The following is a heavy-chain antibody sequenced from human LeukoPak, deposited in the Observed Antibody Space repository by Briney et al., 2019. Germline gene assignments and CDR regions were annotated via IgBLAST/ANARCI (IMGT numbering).Heavy chain of an antibody. V-gene: IGHV3-23*01. CDR2: IGDSGGGT. CDR1: GFTFSSFA. J-gene: IGHJ3*02. CDR3: AKENYSSGWYGAFDI. Sequence: GSLRLSCAASGFTFSSFAMSWVRPAPGKGLEWVSAIGDSGGGTYYADSVKGRFTISRDNSKNTLHLQMNSLRAEDTAVYYCAKENYSSGWYGAFDIWGQGTMVTVSS. D-gene: IGHD6-19*01.